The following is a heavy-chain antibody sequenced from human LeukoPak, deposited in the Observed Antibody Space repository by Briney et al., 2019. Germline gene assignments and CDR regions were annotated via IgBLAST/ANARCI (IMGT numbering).Heavy chain of an antibody. Sequence: GGSLRLSCAASGFTFSDYYMSWIRQAPGKGLEWVSYISSSGSTIYYADSMKGRFTISRDNAKNSLYLQMNSLRAEDTAVYYCAREGIRGVIPPFDYWGQGTLVTASS. CDR1: GFTFSDYY. V-gene: IGHV3-11*04. D-gene: IGHD3-10*01. CDR2: ISSSGSTI. CDR3: AREGIRGVIPPFDY. J-gene: IGHJ4*02.